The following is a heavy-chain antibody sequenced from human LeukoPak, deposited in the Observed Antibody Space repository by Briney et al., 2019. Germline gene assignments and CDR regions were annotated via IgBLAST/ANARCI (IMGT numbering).Heavy chain of an antibody. CDR1: GGSLNSYY. CDR2: IYYSGST. D-gene: IGHD6-13*01. CDR3: ARDLRGYSSYDY. V-gene: IGHV4-59*01. J-gene: IGHJ4*02. Sequence: SETLSLTCTVSGGSLNSYYWSWIRQPPGKGLEWIGYIYYSGSTNYNPSLKSRVTISVDTSKNQFSLKLSSVTAADTAVYYCARDLRGYSSYDYWGQGTPVTVSS.